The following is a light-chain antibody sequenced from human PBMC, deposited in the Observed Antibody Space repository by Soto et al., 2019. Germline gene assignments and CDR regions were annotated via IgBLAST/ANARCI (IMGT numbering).Light chain of an antibody. J-gene: IGLJ1*01. V-gene: IGLV2-14*01. Sequence: QSALTQPASVSGSPEQWITISCTGTSIDVGGYNYVSWYQQHPGKAPKLMIYDVSNRPSGVSNRFSGSKAGNTASLTISGRQAEDEADYYCSSYTSSSTLYVFGTGTKLTVL. CDR2: DVS. CDR1: SIDVGGYNY. CDR3: SSYTSSSTLYV.